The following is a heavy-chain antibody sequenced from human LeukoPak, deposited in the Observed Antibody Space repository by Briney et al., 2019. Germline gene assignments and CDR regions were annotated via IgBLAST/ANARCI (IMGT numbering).Heavy chain of an antibody. CDR3: ARRRRAGYYGSGRYGG. Sequence: PSETLSLTCAVYGGSFSGYYWSWIRQPPGKGLEWIGEINHSGSTNYNPSLKSRVTISVDTSKNQFSLKLSSVTAADTAVYYCARRRRAGYYGSGRYGGWGQGTLVTVSS. V-gene: IGHV4-34*01. CDR2: INHSGST. CDR1: GGSFSGYY. D-gene: IGHD3-10*01. J-gene: IGHJ4*02.